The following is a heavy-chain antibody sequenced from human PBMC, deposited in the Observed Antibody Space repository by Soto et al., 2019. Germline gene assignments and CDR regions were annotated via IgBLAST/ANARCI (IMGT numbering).Heavy chain of an antibody. CDR1: GGSISSGGYY. Sequence: PSETLSLTCTVSGGSISSGGYYWGWIRQHPGKGLEWIGYIYYSGSTYYNPSLNSRVTISLDTSKNQFSLKLSSVTAADTAVYYCARDPPGARDAFDIWGQGTMVTVSS. CDR2: IYYSGST. CDR3: ARDPPGARDAFDI. D-gene: IGHD3-10*01. V-gene: IGHV4-31*03. J-gene: IGHJ3*02.